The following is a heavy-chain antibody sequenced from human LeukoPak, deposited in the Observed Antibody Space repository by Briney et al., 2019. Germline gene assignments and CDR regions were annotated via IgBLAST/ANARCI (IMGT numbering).Heavy chain of an antibody. V-gene: IGHV4-61*01. CDR1: GGSISSSTYY. Sequence: SETLSLTCAVSGGSISSSTYYWSWIRQPPGKGLEWIGYIYYSGSTNYNPSLKSRVTISLDTSKNQFSLKLSSVTAADTAVYYCARGGYCSGGSCYFSWFDPWGQGTLVTVSS. J-gene: IGHJ5*02. D-gene: IGHD2-15*01. CDR3: ARGGYCSGGSCYFSWFDP. CDR2: IYYSGST.